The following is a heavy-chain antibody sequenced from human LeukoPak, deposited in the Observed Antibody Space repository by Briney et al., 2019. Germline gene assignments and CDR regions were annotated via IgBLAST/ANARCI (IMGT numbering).Heavy chain of an antibody. CDR1: GFTFNKYW. D-gene: IGHD1-26*01. Sequence: TGGSLRLSCRVSGFTFNKYWMHWVRQAPGKGLVWVSRINTDGSATNYADFVKGRITISRDNARNTLYLQMNGLRVEDTARYYCARGGGSYFDYWGQGTLVTVSS. CDR2: INTDGSAT. J-gene: IGHJ4*02. V-gene: IGHV3-74*01. CDR3: ARGGGSYFDY.